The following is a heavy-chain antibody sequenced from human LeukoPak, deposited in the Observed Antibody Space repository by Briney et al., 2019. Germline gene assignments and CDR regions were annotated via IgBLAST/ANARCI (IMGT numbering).Heavy chain of an antibody. J-gene: IGHJ3*02. D-gene: IGHD6-13*01. Sequence: GGSLRLSCAASGFTFSSYAMSWVRQAPGKGLEWVSAISGSGGSTYYADSVKGRFTISRDNSKNTLYLQTNSLRAEDTAVYYCAKDSYGQQLVRGAFDIWGQGTMVTVSS. CDR2: ISGSGGST. CDR1: GFTFSSYA. CDR3: AKDSYGQQLVRGAFDI. V-gene: IGHV3-23*01.